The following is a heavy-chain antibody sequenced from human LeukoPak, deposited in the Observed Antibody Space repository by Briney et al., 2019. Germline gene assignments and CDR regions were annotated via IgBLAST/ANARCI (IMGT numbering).Heavy chain of an antibody. V-gene: IGHV1-8*01. CDR3: ARGISIVAAAFEIGY. J-gene: IGHJ4*02. D-gene: IGHD6-13*01. Sequence: ASVKVSCKASGDTFTSYEINWVRQATGQGVEWMGWMNPNSGNTGYAQKFQGRVTMTRNTSISTAYMELSSLRSEYTAVYYCARGISIVAAAFEIGYWGQGTLVTVSS. CDR2: MNPNSGNT. CDR1: GDTFTSYE.